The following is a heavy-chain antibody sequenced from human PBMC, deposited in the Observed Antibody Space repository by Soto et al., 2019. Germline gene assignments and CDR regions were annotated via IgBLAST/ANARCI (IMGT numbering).Heavy chain of an antibody. CDR3: ARDWGGLGY. Sequence: QSGVPLRLSCAASRSNFGGYWMTWVRQAPGKGLEWVANMIKDGSEKSYVDSVKGRFTISRDNAKNSLYLEMNSLRVEDTAVYYCARDWGGLGYWGQGTLVTVSS. CDR1: RSNFGGYW. V-gene: IGHV3-7*03. J-gene: IGHJ4*02. D-gene: IGHD3-10*01. CDR2: MIKDGSEK.